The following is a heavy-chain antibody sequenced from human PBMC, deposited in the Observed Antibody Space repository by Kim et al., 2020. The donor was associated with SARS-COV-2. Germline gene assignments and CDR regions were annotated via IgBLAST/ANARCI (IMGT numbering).Heavy chain of an antibody. Sequence: SETLSLTCTVSGGSISSSSYYWGWIRQPPGKGLEWIGSIYYSGSTYYNPSLKSRVTISVDTSKHQFSLKLSSVTAADTAVYYCARIPFDSSGYYPPERFDPWGQGTLVTVSS. J-gene: IGHJ5*02. V-gene: IGHV4-39*01. CDR3: ARIPFDSSGYYPPERFDP. CDR2: IYYSGST. D-gene: IGHD3-22*01. CDR1: GGSISSSSYY.